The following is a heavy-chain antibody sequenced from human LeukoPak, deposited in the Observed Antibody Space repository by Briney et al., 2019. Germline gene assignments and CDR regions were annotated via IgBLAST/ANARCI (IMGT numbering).Heavy chain of an antibody. J-gene: IGHJ4*02. D-gene: IGHD2-15*01. Sequence: GGSLRLSCVASGITFSNYAMHWVRQAPGKGLEWVSGISWNSGSIGYADSVKGRFTISRDNAKNSLYLQMNSLRAEDTALYYCAKAVLDCSGGSCYSRLIYYFDYWGQGTPVTVSS. CDR3: AKAVLDCSGGSCYSRLIYYFDY. V-gene: IGHV3-9*01. CDR2: ISWNSGSI. CDR1: GITFSNYA.